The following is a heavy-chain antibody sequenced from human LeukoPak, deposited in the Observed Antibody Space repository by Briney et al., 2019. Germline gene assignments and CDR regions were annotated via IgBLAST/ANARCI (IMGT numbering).Heavy chain of an antibody. CDR3: ARDDCSGGSCYHGDY. CDR2: ISPYNGNT. D-gene: IGHD2-15*01. V-gene: IGHV1-18*01. Sequence: ASVKVSCKASGYTFTNYGISWVRQAPGQGLEWMGWISPYNGNTHYAQRLQGRVTMTTDTFTSTVHMELRSLRSDDTAVYCCARDDCSGGSCYHGDYWGQGTLVTVSS. J-gene: IGHJ4*02. CDR1: GYTFTNYG.